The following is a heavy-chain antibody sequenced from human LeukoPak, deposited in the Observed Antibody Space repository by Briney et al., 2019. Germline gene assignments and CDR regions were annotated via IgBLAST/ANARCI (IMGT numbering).Heavy chain of an antibody. Sequence: GESLKISCQGSGYIFTSYWIGWVRQMPGKGLEWMGVIFPGDSDTRYNPSFQGQVTISADKSINTAYLQWSSLKASDTAIYYCARHGTGRYYYYYMDVWGEGTSVTVSS. CDR1: GYIFTSYW. J-gene: IGHJ6*03. D-gene: IGHD1-26*01. CDR2: IFPGDSDT. CDR3: ARHGTGRYYYYYMDV. V-gene: IGHV5-51*01.